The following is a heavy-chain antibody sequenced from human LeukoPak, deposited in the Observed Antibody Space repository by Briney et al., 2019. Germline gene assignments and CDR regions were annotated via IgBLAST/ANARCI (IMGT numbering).Heavy chain of an antibody. D-gene: IGHD3-10*01. V-gene: IGHV3-73*01. CDR1: GFTFSGSA. CDR3: TRLGYYYGSGSPNQY. Sequence: GGSLRLSCAASGFTFSGSAMHWVRQASGKGLEWVGRIRSKANSYATAYAASVKGRFTISRDDSKNTAYLQMNSLKTEDTAVYYCTRLGYYYGSGSPNQYWGQGTLVTVSS. CDR2: IRSKANSYAT. J-gene: IGHJ4*02.